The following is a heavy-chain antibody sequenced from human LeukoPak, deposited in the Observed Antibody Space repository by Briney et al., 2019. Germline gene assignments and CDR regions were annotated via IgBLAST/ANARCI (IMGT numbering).Heavy chain of an antibody. CDR2: INPTGGST. J-gene: IGHJ3*01. CDR1: GYTFTSYY. CDR3: ARVGYPTQRRVLSAVSIPTAGAFDV. V-gene: IGHV1-46*01. D-gene: IGHD2-21*01. Sequence: ASVKVSCKASGYTFTSYYMHWVRQAPGQGLEWMGLINPTGGSTGYAQKFQGRVTMTRDMSTSTDYMELSSLRSEDTAIYYCARVGYPTQRRVLSAVSIPTAGAFDVWGQGTLVTVSS.